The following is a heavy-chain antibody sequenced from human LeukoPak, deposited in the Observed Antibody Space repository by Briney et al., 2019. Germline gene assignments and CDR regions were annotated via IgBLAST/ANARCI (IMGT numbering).Heavy chain of an antibody. CDR2: ISSSGSTI. Sequence: PGGSLRLSCAASGFTFSSYEMNWVRQAPGKGLEWVSYISSSGSTIYYADSVKGRFTISRDNSKNTLYLQMNSLRAEDTAVYYCAKRDAVATKVFDYWGQGTLVTVSS. CDR3: AKRDAVATKVFDY. CDR1: GFTFSSYE. D-gene: IGHD5-12*01. J-gene: IGHJ4*02. V-gene: IGHV3-48*03.